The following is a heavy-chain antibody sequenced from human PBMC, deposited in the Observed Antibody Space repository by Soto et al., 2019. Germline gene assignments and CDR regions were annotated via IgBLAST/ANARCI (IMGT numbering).Heavy chain of an antibody. J-gene: IGHJ6*02. Sequence: QVQLVQSGAEVKKPGASVKVSCKASGYTFTSYGISWVRQAPGQGLEWMGWISAYNGNTNYAQKLQGRVTMTTDTSTSKAYMELRSLRSDDTAVYYCARDQPNTAMVIYPYYYGMDVWGQGTTVTVSS. CDR2: ISAYNGNT. CDR3: ARDQPNTAMVIYPYYYGMDV. CDR1: GYTFTSYG. D-gene: IGHD5-18*01. V-gene: IGHV1-18*01.